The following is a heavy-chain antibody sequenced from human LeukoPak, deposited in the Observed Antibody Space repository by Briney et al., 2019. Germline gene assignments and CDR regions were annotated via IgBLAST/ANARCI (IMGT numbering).Heavy chain of an antibody. Sequence: PSETLSLTCTVSGGSISSSSYYWGWIRQPPGKGLEWIGSIYYSGHTYYNPSLKSRVTISVDTSKNQFSLKLSSVTAADTAVYYCARTARGYYFDYWGQGTLVTVSS. CDR2: IYYSGHT. V-gene: IGHV4-39*07. CDR1: GGSISSSSYY. D-gene: IGHD3-22*01. CDR3: ARTARGYYFDY. J-gene: IGHJ4*02.